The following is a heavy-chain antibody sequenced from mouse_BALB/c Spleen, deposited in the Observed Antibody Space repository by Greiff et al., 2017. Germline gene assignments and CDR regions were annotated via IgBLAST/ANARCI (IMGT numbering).Heavy chain of an antibody. J-gene: IGHJ1*01. CDR3: ARGYGSSYDWYFDV. CDR1: GFTFSDYY. CDR2: ISDGGSYT. D-gene: IGHD1-1*01. V-gene: IGHV5-4*02. Sequence: EVKVVESGGGLVKPGGSLKLSCAASGFTFSDYYMYWVRQTPEKRLEWVATISDGGSYTYYPDSVKGRFTISRDNAKNNLYLQMSSLKSEDTAMYYCARGYGSSYDWYFDVWGAGTTVTVSS.